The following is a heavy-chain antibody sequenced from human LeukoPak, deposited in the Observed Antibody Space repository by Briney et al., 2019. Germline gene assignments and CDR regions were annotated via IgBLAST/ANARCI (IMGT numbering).Heavy chain of an antibody. D-gene: IGHD6-19*01. CDR2: IYISGST. J-gene: IGHJ4*02. CDR1: GGSISSYY. V-gene: IGHV4-4*07. Sequence: SETLALTCTVSGGSISSYYWSWIRQPAGKGLEWIGRIYISGSTEYNPSLKSRVPMSVDTSKNQFSLKLSSVTAADTAVYYCARGAVAGSFDYWSQGTLVTVSS. CDR3: ARGAVAGSFDY.